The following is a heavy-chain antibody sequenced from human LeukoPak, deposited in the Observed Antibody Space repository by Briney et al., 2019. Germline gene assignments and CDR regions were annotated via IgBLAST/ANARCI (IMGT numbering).Heavy chain of an antibody. D-gene: IGHD3-10*01. CDR2: IIPILGIA. J-gene: IGHJ4*02. CDR1: GYTFTSYG. CDR3: ARMSDYYGSGSYSDY. V-gene: IGHV1-69*04. Sequence: GASVKVSCKASGYTFTSYGISWVRQAPGQGLEWMGRIIPILGIANYAQKFQGRVTITADKSTSTAYMELSSLRSEDTAVYYCARMSDYYGSGSYSDYWGQGTLVTVSS.